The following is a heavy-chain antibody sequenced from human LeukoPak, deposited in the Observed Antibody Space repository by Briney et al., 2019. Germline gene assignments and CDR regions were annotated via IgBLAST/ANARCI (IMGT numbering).Heavy chain of an antibody. CDR3: AKGLVVVTITGYVDY. CDR2: ISGSGAST. CDR1: GFTFSSSA. Sequence: GGSLRLSCAASGFTFSSSAMIWVRQAPGKGLEWVAAISGSGASTYYADFVKGRFTISRDNSKNTLYLQMSSLRAEDTAVYYCAKGLVVVTITGYVDYWGQGTLVTVSS. D-gene: IGHD3-22*01. J-gene: IGHJ4*02. V-gene: IGHV3-23*01.